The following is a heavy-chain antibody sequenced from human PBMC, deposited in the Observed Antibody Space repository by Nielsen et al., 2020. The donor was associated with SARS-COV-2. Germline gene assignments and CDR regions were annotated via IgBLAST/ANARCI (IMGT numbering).Heavy chain of an antibody. Sequence: SETLSLTCAVYGGSFSGYYWSWIRQPPGKGLEWIGEINHSGSTNYNPSLKSRVTISVDTSKNQFSLKLSSVTAADTAVYYCARRYGDYLQSYFDYWGQGTLVTVSS. V-gene: IGHV4-34*01. CDR1: GGSFSGYY. D-gene: IGHD4-17*01. J-gene: IGHJ4*02. CDR3: ARRYGDYLQSYFDY. CDR2: INHSGST.